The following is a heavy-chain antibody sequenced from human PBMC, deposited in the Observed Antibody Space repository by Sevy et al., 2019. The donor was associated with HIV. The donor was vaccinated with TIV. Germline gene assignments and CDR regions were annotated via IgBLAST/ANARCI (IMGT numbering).Heavy chain of an antibody. Sequence: GGSLRLSCAASGFTFSDYYMSWIRQAPGKGLEWVSYLSSSGSTIYYADSVKGRFTISRDKAKNSLYLQMNSLRAEDTAVDYCARCRGDQLLYGGWFDPWGQGTLVTVSS. J-gene: IGHJ5*02. CDR3: ARCRGDQLLYGGWFDP. D-gene: IGHD2-2*02. CDR1: GFTFSDYY. V-gene: IGHV3-11*01. CDR2: LSSSGSTI.